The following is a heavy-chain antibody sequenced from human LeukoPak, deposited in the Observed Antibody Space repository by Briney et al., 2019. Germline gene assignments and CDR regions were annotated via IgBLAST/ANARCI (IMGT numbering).Heavy chain of an antibody. V-gene: IGHV4-4*07. CDR1: GGSISSYY. CDR2: IYTSGST. J-gene: IGHJ6*03. CDR3: ASSVYTSSGWYPYYYYYYMDV. D-gene: IGHD6-19*01. Sequence: SETLSLTCTVSGGSISSYYWSWIRQPAGKGLEWIGRIYTSGSTNYNPSLKSRVTMSVDTSKNQFSLKLSSVTAADTAVYYCASSVYTSSGWYPYYYYYYMDVWGKGTTVTISS.